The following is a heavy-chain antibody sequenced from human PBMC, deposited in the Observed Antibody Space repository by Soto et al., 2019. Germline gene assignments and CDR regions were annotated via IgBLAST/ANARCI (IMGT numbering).Heavy chain of an antibody. V-gene: IGHV3-30-3*01. CDR3: GRDRVSRGWYYYYYGMDV. J-gene: IGHJ6*02. Sequence: QVQLVESGGGVVQPGRSLRLSCAASGFTFSSYAMHWVRQAPGKGLEWVAVISYDGSNKYYADSVKGRFTISRDNSKNTLYRKRNTLRAENTAVYYWGRDRVSRGWYYYYYGMDVGGQGTTVPVSS. D-gene: IGHD6-19*01. CDR1: GFTFSSYA. CDR2: ISYDGSNK.